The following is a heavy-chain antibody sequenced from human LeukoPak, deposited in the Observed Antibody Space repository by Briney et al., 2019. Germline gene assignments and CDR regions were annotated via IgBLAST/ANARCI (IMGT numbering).Heavy chain of an antibody. J-gene: IGHJ5*02. Sequence: SETLSLTCTVSGGSISSSSYYWGWIRQPPGKGLEWIGSIYYSGSTYYNPSLKSRVTISVDTSKNQFSLKLSSVTAADTAVYYCANSQAGWFDTWGQGTLVTVSS. CDR2: IYYSGST. D-gene: IGHD6-25*01. V-gene: IGHV4-39*01. CDR3: ANSQAGWFDT. CDR1: GGSISSSSYY.